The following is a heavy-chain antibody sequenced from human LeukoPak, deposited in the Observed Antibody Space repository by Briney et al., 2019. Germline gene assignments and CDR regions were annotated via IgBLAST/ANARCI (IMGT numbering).Heavy chain of an antibody. D-gene: IGHD2/OR15-2a*01. V-gene: IGHV4-59*08. CDR2: IYYSGST. CDR1: GGSISSYY. CDR3: ARLFYGSHFDY. J-gene: IGHJ4*02. Sequence: SETLSLTRTVSGGSISSYYWSWIRQPPGKGLEWIGYIYYSGSTNYNPSLKSRVTISVDTSKNQFSLKLSSVTAADTAVYYCARLFYGSHFDYWGQGTLITVSS.